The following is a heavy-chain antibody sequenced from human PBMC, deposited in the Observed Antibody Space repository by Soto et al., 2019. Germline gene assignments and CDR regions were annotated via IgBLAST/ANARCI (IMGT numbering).Heavy chain of an antibody. D-gene: IGHD3-22*01. Sequence: SETLSLTCTVSGGSISSGGYYWSWIRQHPGKGLEWIGYIYYSGSTYYNPSLKSRVTISVDTSKNQFSLKLSSVTAADTAVYYCARERVVVVTSRGGLDYWGQGTLVTSPQ. V-gene: IGHV4-31*03. CDR3: ARERVVVVTSRGGLDY. J-gene: IGHJ4*02. CDR2: IYYSGST. CDR1: GGSISSGGYY.